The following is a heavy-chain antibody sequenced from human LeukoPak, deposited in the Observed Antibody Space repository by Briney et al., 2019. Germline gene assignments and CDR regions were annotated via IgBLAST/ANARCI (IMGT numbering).Heavy chain of an antibody. CDR3: ARGGYSSGYFAY. V-gene: IGHV3-64*04. J-gene: IGHJ4*02. CDR2: ISNNGDST. CDR1: GFTFSTYA. D-gene: IGHD5-18*01. Sequence: GGSLRLSCSASGFTFSTYAMHWVRQAPGKGLEYVSAISNNGDSTYYADSVKGRFTISRDNSKNTLSLRMNSLRAEDTAVYYCARGGYSSGYFAYWGQGTLVTVSS.